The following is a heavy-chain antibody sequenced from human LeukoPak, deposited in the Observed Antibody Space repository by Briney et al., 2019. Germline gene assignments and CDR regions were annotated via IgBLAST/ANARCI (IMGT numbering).Heavy chain of an antibody. CDR3: ARYYGSGRGYYGLDV. V-gene: IGHV3-30*03. D-gene: IGHD3-10*01. J-gene: IGHJ6*02. CDR1: GFTFSTYG. Sequence: PGRSLRLSCEASGFTFSTYGMHWVRQAPGKGLGWITLIPYDGSNKYYADSVKGRFTISRDNSKNTLYLQMNSLRAEDTAVYYCARYYGSGRGYYGLDVWGQGTTVTVFS. CDR2: IPYDGSNK.